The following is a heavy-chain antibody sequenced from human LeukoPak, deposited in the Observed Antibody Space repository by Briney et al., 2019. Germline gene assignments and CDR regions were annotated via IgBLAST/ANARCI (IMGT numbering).Heavy chain of an antibody. J-gene: IGHJ4*02. D-gene: IGHD6-13*01. CDR3: AKGLSSSTWADFDY. CDR2: ISGSGGST. V-gene: IGHV3-23*01. Sequence: PGGSLRLSCAASGFTFSSYAMSWVRQAPGKGLEWVSAISGSGGSTYYADSVKGRFTISRDNSKNTLYLQMNSLRVEDTAIYYCAKGLSSSTWADFDYWGQGALVTVSS. CDR1: GFTFSSYA.